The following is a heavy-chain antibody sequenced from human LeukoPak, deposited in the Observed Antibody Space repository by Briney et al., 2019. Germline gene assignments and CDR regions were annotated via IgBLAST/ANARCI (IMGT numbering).Heavy chain of an antibody. V-gene: IGHV3-64*02. CDR2: ISSNGGST. Sequence: GGSLRLSCAASGFTFSNYAMHWVRQAPGEGLEYVSAISSNGGSTYYADSVKGRFTISRDNSKNTLFLQMGSLRVEDMAVYYCARGLRAYYSSGMGVGGKGPTATVSS. CDR3: ARGLRAYYSSGMGV. CDR1: GFTFSNYA. J-gene: IGHJ6*04. D-gene: IGHD3-3*01.